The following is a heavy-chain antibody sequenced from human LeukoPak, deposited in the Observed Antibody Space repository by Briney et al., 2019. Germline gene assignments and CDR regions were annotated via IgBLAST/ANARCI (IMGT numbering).Heavy chain of an antibody. CDR1: GGTFSSYA. J-gene: IGHJ6*03. V-gene: IGHV1-69*06. D-gene: IGHD6-6*01. CDR3: ATTSIAARYYYYYYMDV. Sequence: SVKVSCKASGGTFSSYAISWVRQAPGQGLEWMGGIIPIFGTANYAQKFQGRVTITADKSTSTAYMELGSLRSEDTAVYYCATTSIAARYYYYYYMDVWGKGTTVTVSS. CDR2: IIPIFGTA.